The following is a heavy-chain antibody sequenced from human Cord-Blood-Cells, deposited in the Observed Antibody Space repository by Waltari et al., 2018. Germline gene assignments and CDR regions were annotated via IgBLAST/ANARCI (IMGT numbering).Heavy chain of an antibody. D-gene: IGHD6-6*01. CDR3: AREGESIAAPNWFDP. V-gene: IGHV4-34*01. CDR1: GGSFSGYY. CDR2: INHSGST. J-gene: IGHJ5*02. Sequence: QVQLQQWGAGLLKPSETLPLTRAVYGGSFSGYYWSWIRQPPGKGLEWIGEINHSGSTNYNPSLKSRVTISVDTSKNQFSLKLSSVTAADTAVYYCAREGESIAAPNWFDPWGQGTLVTVSS.